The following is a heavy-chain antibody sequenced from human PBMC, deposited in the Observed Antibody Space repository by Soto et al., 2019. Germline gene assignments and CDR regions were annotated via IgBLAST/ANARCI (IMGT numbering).Heavy chain of an antibody. Sequence: GXSVKVSCKASVYTFTSYAMHWVRQAPGQRLEWMGWINAGNGNTKYSQKFQGRVTITRDTSASTAYMELSSLRSEDTAVYYCARTRYSSGWYPAGGFDHWGQGTLVTVSS. CDR2: INAGNGNT. CDR1: VYTFTSYA. D-gene: IGHD6-19*01. J-gene: IGHJ5*02. CDR3: ARTRYSSGWYPAGGFDH. V-gene: IGHV1-3*01.